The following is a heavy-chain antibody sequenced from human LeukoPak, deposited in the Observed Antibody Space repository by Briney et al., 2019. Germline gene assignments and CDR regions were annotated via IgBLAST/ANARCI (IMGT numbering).Heavy chain of an antibody. CDR1: GFTFSSYN. CDR2: ISRSGSYI. V-gene: IGHV3-21*01. D-gene: IGHD1-26*01. Sequence: PGGSLRLSCAASGFTFSSYNMNWVRQAPGKGLEWVSSISRSGSYIYYADSVKGRFTISRDNAKNSLFLQMNSLRAEDTAVFYCARDCGSHDAFDIWGQGTMVTVSS. J-gene: IGHJ3*02. CDR3: ARDCGSHDAFDI.